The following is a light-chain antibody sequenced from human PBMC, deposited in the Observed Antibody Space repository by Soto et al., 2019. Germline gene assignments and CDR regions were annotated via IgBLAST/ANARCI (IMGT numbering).Light chain of an antibody. V-gene: IGKV3-20*01. CDR3: QQYGSSLALT. J-gene: IGKJ4*01. Sequence: IVLTQSPGTLSLSPGERPTLSCRASQSVSSSYLAWYQQKPGQAPRLLIYGASSRATGIPDRFSGSGSGTDFTLTISRLEPEDFAVYYCQQYGSSLALTFGGGTKVDIK. CDR2: GAS. CDR1: QSVSSSY.